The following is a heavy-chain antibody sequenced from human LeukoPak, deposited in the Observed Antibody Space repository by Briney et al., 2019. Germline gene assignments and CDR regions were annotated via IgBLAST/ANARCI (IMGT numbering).Heavy chain of an antibody. CDR1: GFTFSNYW. D-gene: IGHD5-18*01. CDR2: IKQDGSEK. CDR3: ARDLRYSYGQFDS. V-gene: IGHV3-7*01. Sequence: PGGSLRLSCAASGFTFSNYWMSWVRQAPGKGLEWVANIKQDGSEKYNVDSVKGRFTISRDNAKNSLYLQMNSLRAEDTAVYYCARDLRYSYGQFDSWGQGTLVTVSS. J-gene: IGHJ4*02.